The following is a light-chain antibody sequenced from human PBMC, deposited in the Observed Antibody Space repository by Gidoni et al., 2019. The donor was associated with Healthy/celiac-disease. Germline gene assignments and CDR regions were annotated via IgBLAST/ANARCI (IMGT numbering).Light chain of an antibody. Sequence: DIQMTQSPSSLSASVGDSVTITCRASQSISSYLNWYQQKPGKAPKLLIYAASSLQSGVPSRFSGSGSGTGFTLTISSLQPEDFATYYCQQSYSTLTWTFGQGTKVEIK. J-gene: IGKJ1*01. CDR2: AAS. V-gene: IGKV1-39*01. CDR1: QSISSY. CDR3: QQSYSTLTWT.